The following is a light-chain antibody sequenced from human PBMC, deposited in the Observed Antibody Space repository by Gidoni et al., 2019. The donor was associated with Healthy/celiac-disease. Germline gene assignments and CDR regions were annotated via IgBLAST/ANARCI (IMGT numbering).Light chain of an antibody. J-gene: IGLJ1*01. CDR3: QSYDSSLSGSARYV. CDR1: SANIGAGYD. Sequence: QSVQTQPPSVSGAPGQRVTISCTGRSANIGAGYDVHWEQQLPGTAPKLLIYGNSNRPSGVPDRFSGSKSGTSASLAITGLQAEDEAEYYCQSYDSSLSGSARYVFGTGTKVTVL. CDR2: GNS. V-gene: IGLV1-40*01.